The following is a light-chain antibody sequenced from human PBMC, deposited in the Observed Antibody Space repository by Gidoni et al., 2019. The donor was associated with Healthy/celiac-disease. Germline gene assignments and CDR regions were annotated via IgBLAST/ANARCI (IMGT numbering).Light chain of an antibody. CDR1: KLGDKY. J-gene: IGLJ3*02. CDR2: QDS. V-gene: IGLV3-1*01. Sequence: SYELTQPPSVSVPPGQTASITCSGDKLGDKYACWYQQKPGQSPVLVIYQDSKRPSGIPVRFSGSNSGNTATLTISGTQAMDEADYYCQAWDSSTAVFGGGTKLTVL. CDR3: QAWDSSTAV.